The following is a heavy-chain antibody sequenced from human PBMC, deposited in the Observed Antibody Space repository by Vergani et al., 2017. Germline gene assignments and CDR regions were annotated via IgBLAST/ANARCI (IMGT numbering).Heavy chain of an antibody. CDR1: GGSFSGYY. J-gene: IGHJ4*02. V-gene: IGHV4-34*01. Sequence: QVQLQQWGAGLLKPSETLSLTCAVYGGSFSGYYWSWIRQPPGKGLEWIGEINHSGSTNYNPSLKSRVTISVDTSKNQFSLKLSSVTAADTAVYYCASSAGSGWYYFDYWGQGTLVTVSS. CDR3: ASSAGSGWYYFDY. CDR2: INHSGST. D-gene: IGHD6-19*01.